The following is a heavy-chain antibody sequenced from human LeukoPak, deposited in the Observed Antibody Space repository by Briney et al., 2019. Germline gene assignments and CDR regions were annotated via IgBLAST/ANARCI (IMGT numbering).Heavy chain of an antibody. CDR1: GGTFSSYA. J-gene: IGHJ5*02. V-gene: IGHV1-69*01. CDR2: IIPIFGTA. D-gene: IGHD3-3*01. CDR3: ARGCPRGSIYWFDP. Sequence: SVKVSCKASGGTFSSYAISWVRQAPGQGLEGMGGIIPIFGTANYAQKFQGRVTITADESTSTAYMELSSLRSEDTAVYYCARGCPRGSIYWFDPWGQGTLVTVSS.